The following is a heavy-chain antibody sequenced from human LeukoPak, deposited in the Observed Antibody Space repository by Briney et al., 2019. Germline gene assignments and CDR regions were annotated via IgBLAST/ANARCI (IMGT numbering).Heavy chain of an antibody. CDR1: GGSISSYY. CDR2: ISDIGSI. V-gene: IGHV4-59*08. J-gene: IGHJ4*02. Sequence: YPSETLSLTCTVSGGSISSYYWSWIRQPPGKGLEWIAYISDIGSINYNPSLKSRVTISLDTSKNQFSLKLSSVTAADTAVYYCAGHHPRNTVDFWGQGTLVTVSP. CDR3: AGHHPRNTVDF. D-gene: IGHD2/OR15-2a*01.